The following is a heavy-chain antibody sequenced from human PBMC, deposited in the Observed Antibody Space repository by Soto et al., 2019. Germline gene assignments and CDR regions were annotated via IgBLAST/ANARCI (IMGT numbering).Heavy chain of an antibody. CDR3: ARSQYYDFWSGYWGYYYYGMDV. J-gene: IGHJ6*02. Sequence: QVQLVESGGGVVQPGRSLRLSCAASGFTFSSYAMHWVRQAPGKGLEWVAVISYDGSNKYYADSVKGRFTISRDNSKNTLYLQMNSLRAEDTAVYYCARSQYYDFWSGYWGYYYYGMDVWGQGTTVTVSS. CDR2: ISYDGSNK. CDR1: GFTFSSYA. D-gene: IGHD3-3*01. V-gene: IGHV3-30-3*01.